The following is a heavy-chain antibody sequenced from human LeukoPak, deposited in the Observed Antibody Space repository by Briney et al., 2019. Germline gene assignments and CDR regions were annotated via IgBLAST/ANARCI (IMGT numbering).Heavy chain of an antibody. J-gene: IGHJ4*02. V-gene: IGHV3-23*01. CDR3: AKSGVRGVIGGYFDY. CDR1: GFTFSSYA. Sequence: GGSLRLSCAASGFTFSSYAMSWVRQAPGKGLEWVSTISSSGGYTYYADSVKGRFTISRDNSKNTLYLQMNSMRAEDTAVYYCAKSGVRGVIGGYFDYWGQGTLVTVSS. CDR2: ISSSGGYT. D-gene: IGHD3-10*01.